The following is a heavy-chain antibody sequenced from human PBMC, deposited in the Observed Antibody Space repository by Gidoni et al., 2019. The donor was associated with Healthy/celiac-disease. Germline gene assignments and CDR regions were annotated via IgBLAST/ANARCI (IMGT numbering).Heavy chain of an antibody. CDR2: IWDDGSNE. CDR3: ARDHHSGYDYGNYYYGMDV. D-gene: IGHD5-12*01. Sequence: QVQLVESGGGVVQPVRSLRLSCAASGFTFSSYGMHWVRQAPGKGLEWVAVIWDDGSNEYYADSVKGRFTISRDNSKNTLYLQMNSLRAEDTAVYYCARDHHSGYDYGNYYYGMDVWGQGTTVTVSS. J-gene: IGHJ6*02. V-gene: IGHV3-33*01. CDR1: GFTFSSYG.